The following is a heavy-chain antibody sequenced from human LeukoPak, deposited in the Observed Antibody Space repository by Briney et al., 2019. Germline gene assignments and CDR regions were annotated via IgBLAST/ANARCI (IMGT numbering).Heavy chain of an antibody. D-gene: IGHD2/OR15-2a*01. CDR1: GFTFSSYA. V-gene: IGHV3-64*01. CDR3: ARAPFVASYYYYYMEV. Sequence: GGSLRLSCAASGFTFSSYAMHWVRQAPGKGLEYVSAISSNGGSTYYANSVKGRFTISRDNSKNTLYLQMGSLRAEDMAVYYCARAPFVASYYYYYMEVWGQGTTVTVYS. CDR2: ISSNGGST. J-gene: IGHJ6*03.